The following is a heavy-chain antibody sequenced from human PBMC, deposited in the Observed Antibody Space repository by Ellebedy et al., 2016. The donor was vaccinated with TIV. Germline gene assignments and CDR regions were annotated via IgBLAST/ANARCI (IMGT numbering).Heavy chain of an antibody. D-gene: IGHD4-23*01. V-gene: IGHV3-53*01. Sequence: GESLKISCAASGFTVSSNYMTWVRQAPGKGLEWVSVIYSGGSTYSADSVKGRFTISRDNSKNTLYLQMNSLRAEDTAVYYCARDPYGGNLLVYWGQGTLVTVSS. J-gene: IGHJ4*02. CDR2: IYSGGST. CDR1: GFTVSSNY. CDR3: ARDPYGGNLLVY.